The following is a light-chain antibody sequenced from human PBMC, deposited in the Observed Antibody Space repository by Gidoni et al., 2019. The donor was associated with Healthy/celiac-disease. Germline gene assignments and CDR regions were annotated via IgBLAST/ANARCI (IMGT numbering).Light chain of an antibody. CDR2: KAS. Sequence: DIQMTQSPSTLSASVVDRVTITCLASQSISSWLAWYQQKPGKAPKLLIYKASSLESGVPSRFSGSGSGTEFTLTISSLQPDDFATYYCQQYNSYSVTFGQXTKVEIK. J-gene: IGKJ2*01. V-gene: IGKV1-5*03. CDR3: QQYNSYSVT. CDR1: QSISSW.